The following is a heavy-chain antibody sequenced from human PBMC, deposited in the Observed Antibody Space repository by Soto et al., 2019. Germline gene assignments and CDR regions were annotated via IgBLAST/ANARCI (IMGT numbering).Heavy chain of an antibody. J-gene: IGHJ4*02. Sequence: QVQLQQWGAGLLKPSETLSLTCAVYGGSFSGYYWSWIRQPPGKGLEWIGEINHSGSTYYNPSLKSRVTISVDTSKNQFSLKLSSVTAADTAVYYCARGEGYCSSTSCYFYFDYWGQGTLVTVSS. CDR1: GGSFSGYY. CDR3: ARGEGYCSSTSCYFYFDY. D-gene: IGHD2-2*01. CDR2: INHSGST. V-gene: IGHV4-34*01.